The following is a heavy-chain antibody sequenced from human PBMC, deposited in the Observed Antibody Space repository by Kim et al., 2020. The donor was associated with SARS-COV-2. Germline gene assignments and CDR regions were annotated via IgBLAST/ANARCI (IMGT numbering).Heavy chain of an antibody. V-gene: IGHV1-3*01. CDR2: INAGNGNT. CDR3: ASESRITMVRGGTLYYYYYGVDV. CDR1: GYTFTSYA. Sequence: ASVKVSCKASGYTFTSYAMHWVRQAPGQRLEWMGWINAGNGNTKYSQKFQGRVTITRDTSASTAYMELSSLRSEDTAVYYCASESRITMVRGGTLYYYYYGVDVWGQGTTVTVSS. J-gene: IGHJ6*02. D-gene: IGHD3-10*01.